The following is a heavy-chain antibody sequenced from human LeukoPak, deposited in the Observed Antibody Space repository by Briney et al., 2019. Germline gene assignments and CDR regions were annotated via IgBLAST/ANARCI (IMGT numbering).Heavy chain of an antibody. Sequence: GGSLTLSCAASGFNFGKHAMTWVRQTPGKGLEWVAVVSGTGETTFYAGSVRGHFTISRDNSKSTVYLQMNSLRAEDTAVYYCAKDRCPHRTNCNDNFDYWGHGALVTVSS. CDR2: VSGTGETT. V-gene: IGHV3-23*01. CDR3: AKDRCPHRTNCNDNFDY. CDR1: GFNFGKHA. J-gene: IGHJ4*01. D-gene: IGHD2-2*01.